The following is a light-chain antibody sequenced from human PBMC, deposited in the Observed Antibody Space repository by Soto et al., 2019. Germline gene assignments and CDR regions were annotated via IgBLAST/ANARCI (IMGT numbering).Light chain of an antibody. V-gene: IGKV3-15*01. CDR2: GAS. Sequence: EIVMTQSPATLSVSPGERATLSCRASQSVSSNLAWYQQKPGQAPRLLIYGASTRATGIPCRFSGSGSGTEFTLTISSLQSVDFAVYYCQQYNNWPRTFGQGTKVEIK. J-gene: IGKJ1*01. CDR3: QQYNNWPRT. CDR1: QSVSSN.